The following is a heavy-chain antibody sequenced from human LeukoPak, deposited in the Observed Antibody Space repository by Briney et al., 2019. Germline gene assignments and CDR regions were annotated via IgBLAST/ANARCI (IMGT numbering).Heavy chain of an antibody. V-gene: IGHV1-2*02. J-gene: IGHJ3*02. CDR3: AKVMGSGQWLVEREDFDI. Sequence: GASVKVSCKASGYTFTGYYIHWVRPAPGQGLAWMGWINPNSGGTNYAQKFQGRVTMTRDTSISTAYMELSRLRSDDTAVYYCAKVMGSGQWLVEREDFDIWGQGTMVTVSS. CDR2: INPNSGGT. CDR1: GYTFTGYY. D-gene: IGHD6-19*01.